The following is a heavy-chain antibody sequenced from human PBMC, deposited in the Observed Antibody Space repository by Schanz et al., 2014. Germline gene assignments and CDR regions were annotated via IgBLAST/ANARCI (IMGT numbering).Heavy chain of an antibody. D-gene: IGHD6-13*01. J-gene: IGHJ4*02. CDR3: ARGYSNIWSPMAY. CDR2: IRYDGSNK. Sequence: QVQLVESGGGMVQPGGSLRLSCAASGFMFSSYGMHWVRQAPGKGLEWVAFIRYDGSNKYYADSVKGRFTITRDIAKNSLSLQMNSLRAEDTAVYYCARGYSNIWSPMAYWGQGTLVAVSS. V-gene: IGHV3-30*02. CDR1: GFMFSSYG.